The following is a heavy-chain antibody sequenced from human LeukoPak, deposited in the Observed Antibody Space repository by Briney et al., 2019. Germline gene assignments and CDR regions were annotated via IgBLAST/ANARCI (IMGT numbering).Heavy chain of an antibody. D-gene: IGHD3-22*01. CDR2: ISGSVGST. J-gene: IGHJ4*02. Sequence: PGGSLRLSCAASGFTFSSFAMSWVRQAPGKGLEWVSGISGSVGSTYYADSVKGRFTISRDNSKNTLYLQMNSLRAEDTAVYYCAKEDYDSGYYPPDYWGQGTLVTVSS. V-gene: IGHV3-23*01. CDR1: GFTFSSFA. CDR3: AKEDYDSGYYPPDY.